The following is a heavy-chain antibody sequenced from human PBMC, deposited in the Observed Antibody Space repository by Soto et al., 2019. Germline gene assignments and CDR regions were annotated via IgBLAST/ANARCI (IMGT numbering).Heavy chain of an antibody. CDR2: ISSSSSYI. Sequence: GGSLRLSCAASGFTFSSYSMNWVRQAPGKGLEWVSSISSSSSYIYYADSVKGRFTISRDNAKNSLYLQMNSLRAEDTAVYYCARDRGSGSYSFDYWGQGTLVTVSS. V-gene: IGHV3-21*01. CDR1: GFTFSSYS. D-gene: IGHD3-10*01. J-gene: IGHJ4*02. CDR3: ARDRGSGSYSFDY.